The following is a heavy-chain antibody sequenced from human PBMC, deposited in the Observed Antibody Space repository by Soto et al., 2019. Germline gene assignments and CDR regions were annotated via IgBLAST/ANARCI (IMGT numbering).Heavy chain of an antibody. D-gene: IGHD4-17*01. CDR3: AKGTTVTTPYYFDY. CDR1: GFTFSSYA. Sequence: GGSLRLSCAASGFTFSSYALSWVRQAPGKGLEWVSAISGSGVSTYYADSVKGPFTISRDNSKNTLYLQMNGLRAEDTAVYYCAKGTTVTTPYYFDYWGQGTLVTVSS. J-gene: IGHJ4*02. V-gene: IGHV3-23*01. CDR2: ISGSGVST.